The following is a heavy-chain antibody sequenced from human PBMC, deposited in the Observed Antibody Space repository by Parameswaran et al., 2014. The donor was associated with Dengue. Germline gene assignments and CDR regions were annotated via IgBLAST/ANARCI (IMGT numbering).Heavy chain of an antibody. D-gene: IGHD3-10*01. J-gene: IGHJ4*02. V-gene: IGHV4-31*02. CDR2: IYYSGST. CDR3: ARMVRGVILDY. Sequence: VRQAPGKGLEWIGYIYYSGSTYYNPSLKSRVTISVDTSKNQFSLKLSSVTAADTAVYYCARMVRGVILDYWGQGTLVTVSS.